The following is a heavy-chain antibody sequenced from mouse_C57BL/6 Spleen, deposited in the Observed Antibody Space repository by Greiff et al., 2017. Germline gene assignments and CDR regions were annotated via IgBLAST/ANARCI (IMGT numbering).Heavy chain of an antibody. V-gene: IGHV1-15*01. CDR2: IDPETGGS. J-gene: IGHJ2*01. CDR3: TRSYGSTLYYFDC. D-gene: IGHD1-1*01. Sequence: QVQLQQSGAELVRPGASVTLSCKASGYTFTDYEMPWVKQTPVHGLEWIGAIDPETGGSAYNQKFKGKAILTADKSSSTAYMELRSLTSEDSAVYYCTRSYGSTLYYFDCWGQGTALTVSS. CDR1: GYTFTDYE.